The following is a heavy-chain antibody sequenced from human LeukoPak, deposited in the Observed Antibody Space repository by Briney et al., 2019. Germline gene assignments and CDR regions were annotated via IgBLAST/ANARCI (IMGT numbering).Heavy chain of an antibody. D-gene: IGHD6-13*01. J-gene: IGHJ4*02. Sequence: GGSLRLSCAASGFTFSSYWMSWVRQAPGKGLEWVANIKQDGSEKYYVDSVKGRFTISRDNAKNSLYLQMNSLRAEDTAVYYCARVPPSSSWYFYFDYWGQGTLVTVSS. CDR2: IKQDGSEK. CDR1: GFTFSSYW. V-gene: IGHV3-7*01. CDR3: ARVPPSSSWYFYFDY.